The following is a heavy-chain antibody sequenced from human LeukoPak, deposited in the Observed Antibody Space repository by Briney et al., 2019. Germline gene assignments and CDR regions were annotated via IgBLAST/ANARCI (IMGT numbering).Heavy chain of an antibody. D-gene: IGHD5-12*01. V-gene: IGHV3-23*01. Sequence: GGSLRLSCAASGFTFSSYAMSWVRQAPGKGLEWVSAISGSGGSTYYADSVKGRFTISRDNAKNSLYLQMNSLRAEDTAVYYCAREMGGYPFDYWGQGIQVTVSS. CDR2: ISGSGGST. CDR1: GFTFSSYA. CDR3: AREMGGYPFDY. J-gene: IGHJ4*02.